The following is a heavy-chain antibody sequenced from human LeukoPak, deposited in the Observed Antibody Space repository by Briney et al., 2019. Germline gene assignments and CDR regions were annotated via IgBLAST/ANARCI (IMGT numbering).Heavy chain of an antibody. Sequence: SETLSLTCTVSGVSISSHYWSWIRQPPGKGLEWIGYIYYSGSTNYNPSLKSRVAISVDTSKNQFSLKLSSVTAADTAVYYCARALWDFNWFDPWGQGTLVTVSS. CDR2: IYYSGST. V-gene: IGHV4-59*11. CDR1: GVSISSHY. J-gene: IGHJ5*02. CDR3: ARALWDFNWFDP. D-gene: IGHD3-10*01.